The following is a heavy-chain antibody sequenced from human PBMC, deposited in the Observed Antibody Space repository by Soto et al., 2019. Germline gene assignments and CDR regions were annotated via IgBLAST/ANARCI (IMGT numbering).Heavy chain of an antibody. CDR1: GGSFSGYY. Sequence: SETLSLTCAVYGGSFSGYYWSWIRQPPGKGLEWIGEINHSGSTNYNPSLKSRVTISVDTSKNQFSLKLSSVTAADTAVYYCARGLEYLRYDIVVVPAALADYYYYYYMDVWGKGTTVTVSS. J-gene: IGHJ6*03. CDR2: INHSGST. CDR3: ARGLEYLRYDIVVVPAALADYYYYYYMDV. D-gene: IGHD2-2*01. V-gene: IGHV4-34*01.